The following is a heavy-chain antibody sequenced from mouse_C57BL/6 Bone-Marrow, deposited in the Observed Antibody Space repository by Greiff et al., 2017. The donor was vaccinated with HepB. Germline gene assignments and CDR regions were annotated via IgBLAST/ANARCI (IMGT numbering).Heavy chain of an antibody. CDR3: TSFYGNDLAWFAY. Sequence: VHLVESGAGLVKPGGSLNLSCAASGFTFRSYAMSWVRQTPEKRLEWVAYISSGGDYIYYADTVKGRFTISSDNARNTLYLQMSSLKSEDTAMYYCTSFYGNDLAWFAYWGQGTLVTVSA. V-gene: IGHV5-9-1*02. CDR1: GFTFRSYA. J-gene: IGHJ3*01. D-gene: IGHD2-2*01. CDR2: ISSGGDYI.